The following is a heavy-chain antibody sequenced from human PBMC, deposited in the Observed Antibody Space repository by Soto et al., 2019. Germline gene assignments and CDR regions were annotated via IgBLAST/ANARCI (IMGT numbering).Heavy chain of an antibody. J-gene: IGHJ6*02. CDR2: IIPIFGTA. D-gene: IGHD2-2*01. V-gene: IGHV1-69*13. CDR1: GGTFSSYA. CDR3: ASRLGDIVVVPAARGKGIGYYYYYYGMDV. Sequence: SVKVSCKASGGTFSSYAISWVRQAPGQGLEWMGGIIPIFGTANYAQKFQGRVTITADESTSTAYMELSSLRSEDTAVYYCASRLGDIVVVPAARGKGIGYYYYYYGMDVWGQGTTVTVSS.